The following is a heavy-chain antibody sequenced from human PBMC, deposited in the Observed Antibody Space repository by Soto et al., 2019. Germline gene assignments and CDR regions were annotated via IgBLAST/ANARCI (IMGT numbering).Heavy chain of an antibody. CDR2: IYYSGST. CDR1: GGSISSYY. D-gene: IGHD6-6*01. CDR3: ASLPYSSSSNWYFHL. Sequence: QVQLQESGPGLVKPSETLSLTCTVSGGSISSYYWSWIRQPPGKGLEWIGYIYYSGSTNYNPSLKSRVTISVDTSKIQFSLKLSSVTAADTAVYYGASLPYSSSSNWYFHLWGRGTLVTVSS. V-gene: IGHV4-59*01. J-gene: IGHJ2*01.